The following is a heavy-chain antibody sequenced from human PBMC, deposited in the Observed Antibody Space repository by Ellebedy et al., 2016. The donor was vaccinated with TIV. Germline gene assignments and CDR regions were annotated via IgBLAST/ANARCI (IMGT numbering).Heavy chain of an antibody. CDR1: GGCFNSYY. V-gene: IGHV4-59*13. Sequence: SETLSLXXTVSGGCFNSYYWTWIRQPPGKGLEWVEHLTHTGRTNYNPSLQSRVAISLDSSKTQFSLELNSVSAADTAVYFCARSCSPSCWECLEYWGQGVLVTVAS. CDR3: ARSCSPSCWECLEY. CDR2: LTHTGRT. J-gene: IGHJ4*02. D-gene: IGHD2-2*01.